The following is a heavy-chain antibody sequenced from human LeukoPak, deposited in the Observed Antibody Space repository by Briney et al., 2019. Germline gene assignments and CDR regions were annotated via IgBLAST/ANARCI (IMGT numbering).Heavy chain of an antibody. CDR1: GFTFSGSA. CDR2: IRSKANSYAT. Sequence: GGSLRLSCAASGFTFSGSAMHWVRQASGKGLEWVGRIRSKANSYATAYAASVKGRFTISRDDSKNTAYLQMNSLKTEDTAVYYCARVPGGYSYAAGAFDIWGQGTMVTVSS. CDR3: ARVPGGYSYAAGAFDI. D-gene: IGHD5-18*01. J-gene: IGHJ3*02. V-gene: IGHV3-73*01.